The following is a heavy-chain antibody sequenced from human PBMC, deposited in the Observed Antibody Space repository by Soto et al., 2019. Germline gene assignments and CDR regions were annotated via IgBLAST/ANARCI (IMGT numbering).Heavy chain of an antibody. CDR2: IYYSGST. D-gene: IGHD3-10*01. CDR3: ASFLEYYCSGQF. Sequence: QVQLQAPGPGLVKPSQTLSLTCTVSGGSISSGGYYWSWIRPHQGKGLEWIGYIYYSGSTYYNPSLKSRVTISVDTSKSQFSLKLSSVTAEDTAVYYCASFLEYYCSGQFWVQGTLVTVST. J-gene: IGHJ4*02. CDR1: GGSISSGGYY. V-gene: IGHV4-31*03.